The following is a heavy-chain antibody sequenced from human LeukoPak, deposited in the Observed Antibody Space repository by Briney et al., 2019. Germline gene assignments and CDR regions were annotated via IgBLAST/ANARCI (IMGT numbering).Heavy chain of an antibody. J-gene: IGHJ6*03. CDR2: ISSSSSCI. Sequence: GGSLRLSCAASGFTFSSYSMNWVRQAPGKGLEWVSSISSSSSCIYYADSVKGRFTISRDNAKNSLYLQMNSLRAEDTAVYYCARITDYYYYMDVWGKGTTVTVSS. CDR3: ARITDYYYYMDV. D-gene: IGHD1-20*01. V-gene: IGHV3-21*01. CDR1: GFTFSSYS.